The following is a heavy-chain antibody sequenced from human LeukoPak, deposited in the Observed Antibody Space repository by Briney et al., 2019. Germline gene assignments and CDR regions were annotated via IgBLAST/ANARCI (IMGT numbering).Heavy chain of an antibody. Sequence: PGGSLRLSCAASGFTFRSYWMSWVRQAPGKGLEWVSSISSSSSYIYYADSVKGRFTISRDNAKNSLDLQMNSLRAEDTAVYYCAREKTYYDYVWGSYRSYYFDYWGQGTLVTVSS. V-gene: IGHV3-21*01. CDR2: ISSSSSYI. CDR1: GFTFRSYW. D-gene: IGHD3-16*02. J-gene: IGHJ4*02. CDR3: AREKTYYDYVWGSYRSYYFDY.